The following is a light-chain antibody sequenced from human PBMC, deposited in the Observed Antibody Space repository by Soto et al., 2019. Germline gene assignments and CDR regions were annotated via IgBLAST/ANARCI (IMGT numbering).Light chain of an antibody. J-gene: IGLJ2*01. CDR2: GNS. Sequence: QSVLTQPPSVSGAPGQRVTISCTGSSSNIGAGYDLHWYQQLPGTAPKLLIYGNSNRPSGVPDRFSGSKSGTSASLAITGLQAEDEADYYCQSYDSSLSGSVVFGGGTKVTVL. CDR3: QSYDSSLSGSVV. CDR1: SSNIGAGYD. V-gene: IGLV1-40*01.